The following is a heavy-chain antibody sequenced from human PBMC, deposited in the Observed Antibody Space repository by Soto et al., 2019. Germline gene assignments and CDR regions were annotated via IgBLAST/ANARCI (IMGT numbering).Heavy chain of an antibody. D-gene: IGHD3-10*01. V-gene: IGHV1-46*01. CDR3: ARYRGGPHAFDI. CDR2: INPSGGST. CDR1: GYTFTSYY. Sequence: VASVKVSCKASGYTFTSYYMHWVRQAPGQGLEWMGIINPSGGSTSYAQKFQGRVTMTRDTSTSTVYMELSSLRSEDTAVYCCARYRGGPHAFDIWGQGTMVTVSS. J-gene: IGHJ3*02.